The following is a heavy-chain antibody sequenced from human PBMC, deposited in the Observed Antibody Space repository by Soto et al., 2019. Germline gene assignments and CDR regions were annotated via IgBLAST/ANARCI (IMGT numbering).Heavy chain of an antibody. V-gene: IGHV3-30*18. D-gene: IGHD6-13*01. J-gene: IGHJ6*02. CDR2: ISYDGSNK. CDR3: AKDPLDLGSWYVDYYYGMDV. Sequence: GGSLRLSCAASGFTFSSYGMHWVRQAPGKGLEWVAVISYDGSNKYYADSVKGRFTISRDNSKNTLYLQMNSLRAEDTAVYYCAKDPLDLGSWYVDYYYGMDVWGQGTTVTVSS. CDR1: GFTFSSYG.